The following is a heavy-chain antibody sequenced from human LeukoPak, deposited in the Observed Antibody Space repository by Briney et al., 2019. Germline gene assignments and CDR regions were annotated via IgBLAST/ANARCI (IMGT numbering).Heavy chain of an antibody. Sequence: NPSETLSLTCAVYGGSFSDYYWSWIRQPPGKGLEWIGEINHSGSTNYNPSLKSRVIISVDTSKNQFSLNLSSVIAADTAVYYCARYTSSWYRGYFDYWGQGTLVTVSS. V-gene: IGHV4-34*01. CDR1: GGSFSDYY. CDR2: INHSGST. D-gene: IGHD6-13*01. J-gene: IGHJ4*02. CDR3: ARYTSSWYRGYFDY.